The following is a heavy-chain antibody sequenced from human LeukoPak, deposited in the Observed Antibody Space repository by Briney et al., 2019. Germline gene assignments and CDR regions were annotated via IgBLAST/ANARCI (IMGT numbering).Heavy chain of an antibody. Sequence: PTETLSLTCTVSGGSTSRNYWSWIRQPPGEGLERIGYISNSGSTKYNPSLKSRVTISADTSKNQFSLRLSSVTAADTAVYYCARYGSGDTHFDYWGQGTLVTVSS. CDR3: ARYGSGDTHFDY. CDR1: GGSTSRNY. V-gene: IGHV4-59*08. CDR2: ISNSGST. J-gene: IGHJ4*02. D-gene: IGHD3-10*01.